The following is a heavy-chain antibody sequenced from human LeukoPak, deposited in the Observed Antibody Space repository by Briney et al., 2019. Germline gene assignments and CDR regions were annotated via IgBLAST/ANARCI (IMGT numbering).Heavy chain of an antibody. Sequence: GASLKASCKAAGYTFTGYDMDSGRQAPGQALEWVGWINANTGGTNYAKKFHGRVTMTPDTSISTAYIELSRLISDDPPTSYCARDKTTIGAFDIWGQGKMVTVSS. D-gene: IGHD4/OR15-4a*01. V-gene: IGHV1-2*02. J-gene: IGHJ3*02. CDR1: GYTFTGYD. CDR2: INANTGGT. CDR3: ARDKTTIGAFDI.